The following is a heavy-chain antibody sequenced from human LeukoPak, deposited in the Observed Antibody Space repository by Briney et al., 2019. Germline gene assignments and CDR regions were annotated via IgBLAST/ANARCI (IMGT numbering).Heavy chain of an antibody. CDR2: IIPIFGTA. J-gene: IGHJ6*03. D-gene: IGHD1-26*01. CDR3: ARDSGSYSYYYMDV. Sequence: ASVKVSCKASGGTFRSYAISWVRQAPGQGLEWMGGIIPIFGTANYAQKFQGRVTITTDESTSTAYMELSSLRSEDTAVYYRARDSGSYSYYYMDVWGKGTTVTVSS. CDR1: GGTFRSYA. V-gene: IGHV1-69*05.